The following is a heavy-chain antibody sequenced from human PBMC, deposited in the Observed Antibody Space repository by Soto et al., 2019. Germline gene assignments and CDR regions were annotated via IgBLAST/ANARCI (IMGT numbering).Heavy chain of an antibody. Sequence: FGPTLVNTRQTLTMSGTFSGFSLSTNGVGVGWIRQPPGKALEWLARIDWDDDKYYSTSLKTRLTISKDTSKNQVVLTMTNMDPVDTATYYCARIPAYYDSWTGYWANYGMDVWGQGTTVTVSS. D-gene: IGHD3-9*01. V-gene: IGHV2-70*11. J-gene: IGHJ6*02. CDR3: ARIPAYYDSWTGYWANYGMDV. CDR1: GFSLSTNGVG. CDR2: IDWDDDK.